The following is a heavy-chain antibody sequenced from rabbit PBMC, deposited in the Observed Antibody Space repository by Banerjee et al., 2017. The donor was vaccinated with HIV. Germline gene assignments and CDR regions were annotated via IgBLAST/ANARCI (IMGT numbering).Heavy chain of an antibody. CDR3: ARDSYDDYGDLRYYFNL. CDR1: GFSFSSSYY. Sequence: QEQLEESGGDLVKPGASLTLTCTASGFSFSSSYYMCWVRQAPGKGLEWIACIYAGSSGSTYYASWAKGRFTISKTSSTTVTLQMTSLTAADTATYFCARDSYDDYGDLRYYFNLWGQGTLVTVS. V-gene: IGHV1S45*01. CDR2: IYAGSSGST. D-gene: IGHD2-1*01. J-gene: IGHJ4*01.